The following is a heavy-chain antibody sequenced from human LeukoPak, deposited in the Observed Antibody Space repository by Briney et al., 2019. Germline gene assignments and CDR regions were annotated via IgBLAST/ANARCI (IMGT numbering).Heavy chain of an antibody. J-gene: IGHJ4*02. Sequence: GASVKVSCKASGYTFTDYYIHWVRQAPGQGLEWMGWVIPNSGGTNFEQKFQGRVTMTRDTSISTTYMELSRLRSDDTAVYYCARVGKYYDSSGPFDYWGQGTLVTVSS. CDR2: VIPNSGGT. D-gene: IGHD3-22*01. CDR1: GYTFTDYY. CDR3: ARVGKYYDSSGPFDY. V-gene: IGHV1-2*02.